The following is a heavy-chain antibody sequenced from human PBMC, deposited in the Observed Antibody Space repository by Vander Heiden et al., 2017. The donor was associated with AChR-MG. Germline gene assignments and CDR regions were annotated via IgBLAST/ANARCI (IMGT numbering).Heavy chain of an antibody. CDR3: ARANTISQRPLNY. Sequence: QVQLVESGGGVVQPGRALRLSCEGSRSPFSTYAMHSVRQAPGKGLEWVAVIAYDGSNKYDADSVKGRFTISRDNSQNTLYLRMNSLRAEDTAVYYCARANTISQRPLNYWGQGTLVTVSS. V-gene: IGHV3-30-3*01. J-gene: IGHJ4*02. CDR1: RSPFSTYA. CDR2: IAYDGSNK. D-gene: IGHD3-3*01.